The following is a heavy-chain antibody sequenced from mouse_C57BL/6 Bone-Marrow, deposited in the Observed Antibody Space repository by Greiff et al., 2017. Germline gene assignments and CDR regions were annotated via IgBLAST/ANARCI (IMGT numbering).Heavy chain of an antibody. J-gene: IGHJ4*01. V-gene: IGHV13-2*01. Sequence: VKLVETGGGLVRPGNSLKLSCVTSGFTFSNYRMHWLRQPPGRGLEWIAVITVKSDDSGANYAESVKGRFAISRDASKSSVYLEMNRVSEEDTATYFCSRLGSSYYAMDDWGKGTSVTVSS. CDR2: ITVKSDDSGA. CDR1: GFTFSNYR. CDR3: SRLGSSYYAMDD. D-gene: IGHD1-1*01.